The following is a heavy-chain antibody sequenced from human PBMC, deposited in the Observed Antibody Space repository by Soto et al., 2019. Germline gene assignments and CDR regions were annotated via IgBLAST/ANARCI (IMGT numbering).Heavy chain of an antibody. J-gene: IGHJ4*02. D-gene: IGHD5-12*01. Sequence: ASVKVSCKASGYTFTSYYMHWVRQAPGQGLEWMGIINPSGGSTSYAQKFQGRVTITADKSTSTAYMELSSLRSEDTAVYYCARPRDGYNYYFDYWGQRTLVTVS. V-gene: IGHV1-46*01. CDR2: INPSGGST. CDR1: GYTFTSYY. CDR3: ARPRDGYNYYFDY.